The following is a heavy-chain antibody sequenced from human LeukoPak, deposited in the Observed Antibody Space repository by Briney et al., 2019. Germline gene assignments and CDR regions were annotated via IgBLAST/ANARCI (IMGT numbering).Heavy chain of an antibody. CDR2: MYTSGST. CDR1: GGSISSYY. D-gene: IGHD4-17*01. J-gene: IGHJ4*02. V-gene: IGHV4-4*07. CDR3: AGAYGDYSPFDY. Sequence: SETLSLTCTVSGGSISSYYWSWIRQPPGKGLEWIGRMYTSGSTNYNPSLKSRVTMSVDTSKNQFSLKLSSVTAADTAVYYCAGAYGDYSPFDYWGQGTLVTVSS.